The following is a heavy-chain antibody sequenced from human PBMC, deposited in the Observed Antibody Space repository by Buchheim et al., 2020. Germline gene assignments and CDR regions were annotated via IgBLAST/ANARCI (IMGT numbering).Heavy chain of an antibody. V-gene: IGHV3-30*04. CDR3: ARLGYGVVATAPNFDC. CDR2: MSDNEYNR. D-gene: IGHD2-2*01. Sequence: QVQLVESGGGVVQPGRSLRLSCAASGFNFGAYAMHWVRQARGKGLEWLSFMSDNEYNRQYADSVKGRFTISRDNSKSTLYMQLNSLRVEDTAVYYCARLGYGVVATAPNFDCWGQGTL. J-gene: IGHJ4*02. CDR1: GFNFGAYA.